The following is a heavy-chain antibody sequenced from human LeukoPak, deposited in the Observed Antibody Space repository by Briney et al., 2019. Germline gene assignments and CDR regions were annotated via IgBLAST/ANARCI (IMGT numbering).Heavy chain of an antibody. V-gene: IGHV3-53*01. CDR3: ARDLRTYYDSSKGFDY. CDR1: GSTVSSNY. D-gene: IGHD3-22*01. J-gene: IGHJ4*02. CDR2: IYSGGST. Sequence: GGSLRLSCAASGSTVSSNYMSWVRQAPGKGLEWVSVIYSGGSTYYADSVKGRFTISRDNSKNTLYLQMNSLRAEDTAVYYCARDLRTYYDSSKGFDYWGQGTLVTVSS.